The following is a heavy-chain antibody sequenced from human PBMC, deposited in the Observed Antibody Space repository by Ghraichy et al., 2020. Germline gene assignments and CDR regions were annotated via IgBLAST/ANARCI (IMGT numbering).Heavy chain of an antibody. J-gene: IGHJ6*02. CDR1: GFTFSSYG. CDR2: ISYDGSNK. D-gene: IGHD3-22*01. V-gene: IGHV3-30*18. Sequence: GGSLRLSCAASGFTFSSYGMHWVRQAPGKGLEWVAVISYDGSNKYYADSVKGRFTISRDNSKNTLYLQMNSLRAEDTAVYYCAKEPYYYDSSGYYYISGMDVWGQGTTVTVSS. CDR3: AKEPYYYDSSGYYYISGMDV.